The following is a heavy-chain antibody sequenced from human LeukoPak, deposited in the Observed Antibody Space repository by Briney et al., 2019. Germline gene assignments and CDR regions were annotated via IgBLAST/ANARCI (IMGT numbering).Heavy chain of an antibody. D-gene: IGHD3-10*01. V-gene: IGHV5-10-1*01. CDR1: GYTFTSYW. CDR2: IDPIDSTT. Sequence: KRGESLKISCRGSGYTFTSYWLSWVRQLPGKGLQWMGRIDPIDSTTNYSPSFQGHVTIAADKSTTTAYLQWSSLEASDTAMYYCARGDSYASGYYNHFDSWGQGTLVTVSS. CDR3: ARGDSYASGYYNHFDS. J-gene: IGHJ4*02.